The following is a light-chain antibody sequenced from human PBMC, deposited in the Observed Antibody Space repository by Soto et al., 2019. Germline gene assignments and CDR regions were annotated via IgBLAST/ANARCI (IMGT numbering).Light chain of an antibody. CDR3: QQYNSYST. CDR1: QSISTW. CDR2: DAS. V-gene: IGKV1-5*01. Sequence: DIQMTQSPSTLSASVGDRVTITCRASQSISTWLAWYQRKPGKAPKLLIYDASSLESGVPSRFSGSGSGTEFTLTISSLQPEDFASYYCQQYNSYSTFGQGTKVEIK. J-gene: IGKJ1*01.